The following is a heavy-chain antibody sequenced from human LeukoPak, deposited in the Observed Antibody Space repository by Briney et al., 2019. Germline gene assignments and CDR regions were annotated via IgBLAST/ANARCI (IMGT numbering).Heavy chain of an antibody. D-gene: IGHD3-16*01. CDR2: IYSSGST. J-gene: IGHJ5*02. V-gene: IGHV4-59*01. Sequence: SETLSLTCTVSGGSISSYYWSWIRQSPGKTLEWIGYIYSSGSTNYNPSLKSRVTISVDASKNQFSLRLSSVTAADTAVYYCARGFGNTWCVLGPWGQGTLVTVSS. CDR3: ARGFGNTWCVLGP. CDR1: GGSISSYY.